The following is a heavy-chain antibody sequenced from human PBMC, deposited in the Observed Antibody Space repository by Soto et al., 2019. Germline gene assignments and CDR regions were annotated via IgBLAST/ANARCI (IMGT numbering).Heavy chain of an antibody. J-gene: IGHJ6*02. Sequence: GGSLRLSCAASGFTFSSYSMNWVRQAPGKGLEWVSSISSSSSYIYYADSVKGRFTISRDNAKNSLYLQMNSLRAEDTAVYYCARDYISRWLQLPYYYYGMDVWGQGTTVTVSS. CDR2: ISSSSSYI. V-gene: IGHV3-21*01. CDR1: GFTFSSYS. D-gene: IGHD5-12*01. CDR3: ARDYISRWLQLPYYYYGMDV.